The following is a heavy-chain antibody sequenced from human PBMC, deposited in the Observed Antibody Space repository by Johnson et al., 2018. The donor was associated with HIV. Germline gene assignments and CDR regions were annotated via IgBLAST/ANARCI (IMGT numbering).Heavy chain of an antibody. CDR1: GFTVSSNY. CDR2: IYSGGST. D-gene: IGHD6-19*01. Sequence: VLLVESGGGLVKPGGSLRLSCAASGFTVSSNYMSWVRQAPGKGLEWVSVIYSGGSTYYADSVKGRFTNSRDNAKNSLYLQMNSLRAEDTAVYYCARIPGSGWEHDAFDIWGQGTMVTVSS. CDR3: ARIPGSGWEHDAFDI. V-gene: IGHV3-66*01. J-gene: IGHJ3*02.